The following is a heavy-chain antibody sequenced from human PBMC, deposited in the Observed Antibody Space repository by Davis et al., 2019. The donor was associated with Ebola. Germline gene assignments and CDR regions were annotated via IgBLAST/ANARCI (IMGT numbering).Heavy chain of an antibody. CDR2: INHSGST. CDR1: GGSFSGYY. Sequence: MPSETLSLTCAVYGGSFSGYYWSWIRQPPGKGLAWIGEINHSGSTNYNPSLKSRVTISVDTSKNQFSLKLSSVTAADTAVYYCAREGGYSGYDLAYWGQGTLVTVSS. D-gene: IGHD5-12*01. J-gene: IGHJ4*02. CDR3: AREGGYSGYDLAY. V-gene: IGHV4-34*01.